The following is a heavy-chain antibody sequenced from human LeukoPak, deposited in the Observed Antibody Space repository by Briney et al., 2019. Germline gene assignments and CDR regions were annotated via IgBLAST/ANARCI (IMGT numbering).Heavy chain of an antibody. J-gene: IGHJ3*02. CDR1: GYRFTNYW. D-gene: IGHD3-10*01. Sequence: GESLKISCKGSGYRFTNYWIGWVRQMSGKGLEWMGIIYPSDSDTKYSPSFQGQVTISADKSISTAYLQWSSLKASDTAMYYCASSTMVRGVISKLDAFDIWGQGTMVTVSS. CDR3: ASSTMVRGVISKLDAFDI. CDR2: IYPSDSDT. V-gene: IGHV5-51*01.